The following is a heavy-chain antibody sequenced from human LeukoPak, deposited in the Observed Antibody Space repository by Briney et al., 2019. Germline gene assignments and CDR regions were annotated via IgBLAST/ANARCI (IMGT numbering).Heavy chain of an antibody. D-gene: IGHD3-22*01. Sequence: GASVKVSCKASGGTFSSHAISWVRQAPGQGLEWMGRIIPILGIANYAQKFQGRVTITADKSTSTAYMELSSLRSEDTAVYYCARYAYYDSSGHFDYWGQGTLVTVSS. V-gene: IGHV1-69*04. CDR1: GGTFSSHA. CDR2: IIPILGIA. J-gene: IGHJ4*02. CDR3: ARYAYYDSSGHFDY.